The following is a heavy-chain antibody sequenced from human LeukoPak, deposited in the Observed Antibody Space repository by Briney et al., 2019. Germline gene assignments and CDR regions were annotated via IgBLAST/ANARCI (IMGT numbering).Heavy chain of an antibody. V-gene: IGHV3-23*01. J-gene: IGHJ4*02. Sequence: GGSLRLSCAASGFTLSNHAMIWVRQAPGKGLEWVSSISGSGAMTYYADSVKGRFTISRDNAMDTLYLQMNSLRADDTAVYYCAKDSSSWSLVSGDYWGQGTLVTVSS. D-gene: IGHD6-13*01. CDR2: ISGSGAMT. CDR3: AKDSSSWSLVSGDY. CDR1: GFTLSNHA.